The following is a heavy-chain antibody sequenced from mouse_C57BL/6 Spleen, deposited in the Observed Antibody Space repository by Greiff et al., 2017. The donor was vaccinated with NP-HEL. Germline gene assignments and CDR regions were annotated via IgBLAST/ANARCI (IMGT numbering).Heavy chain of an antibody. J-gene: IGHJ3*01. Sequence: VQLQQSGPELVKPGASVKLSCKASGYTFTSYDINWVKQRPGQGLEWIGWIYPRDGSNKYNEKFKGKATLTVDTSSSTAYMELHSLTSEDSAVYFCARWSMVTKAWFAYWGQGTLVTVSA. D-gene: IGHD2-2*01. CDR3: ARWSMVTKAWFAY. CDR1: GYTFTSYD. V-gene: IGHV1-85*01. CDR2: IYPRDGSN.